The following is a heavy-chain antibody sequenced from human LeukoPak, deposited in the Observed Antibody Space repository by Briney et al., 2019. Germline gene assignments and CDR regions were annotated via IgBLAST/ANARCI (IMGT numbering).Heavy chain of an antibody. CDR2: INPNSGGT. CDR3: ARETLIVGATTASGDDAFDI. J-gene: IGHJ3*02. CDR1: GYTFTGYY. Sequence: VASVKVSCKASGYTFTGYYMHWVRQAPGQGLEWMGWINPNSGGTNYAQKFQGRVTMTRDTSISTAYMELSRLSSDDTAVYYCARETLIVGATTASGDDAFDIWGRGTMVTVSS. V-gene: IGHV1-2*02. D-gene: IGHD1-26*01.